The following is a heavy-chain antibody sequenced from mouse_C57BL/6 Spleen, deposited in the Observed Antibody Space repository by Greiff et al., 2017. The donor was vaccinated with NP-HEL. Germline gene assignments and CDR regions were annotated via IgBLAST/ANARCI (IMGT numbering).Heavy chain of an antibody. J-gene: IGHJ2*01. V-gene: IGHV14-2*01. D-gene: IGHD2-1*01. CDR2: IDPEDGET. CDR3: ARRRYGNYSYYFDY. CDR1: GFNIKDYY. Sequence: EVKLQQSGAELVKPGASVKLSCTASGFNIKDYYMHWVKQRTEQGLEWIGRIDPEDGETKYAPKFQGKATITADTSSNTAYLQLSSLTSEDTAVYYCARRRYGNYSYYFDYWGQGTTLTVSS.